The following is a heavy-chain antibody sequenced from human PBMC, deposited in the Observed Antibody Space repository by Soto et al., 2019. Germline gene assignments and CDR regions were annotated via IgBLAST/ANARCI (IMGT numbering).Heavy chain of an antibody. D-gene: IGHD6-25*01. CDR3: AREAGWQRMVPYD. CDR2: ISAFNGDT. J-gene: IGHJ4*02. CDR1: GYTFTSYG. V-gene: IGHV1-18*04. Sequence: QVQLVQSGTEVKKPGASVNVSCKAFGYTFTSYGFSWVRQVPGQGLEWLGGISAFNGDTQYAQTMKGRLTVTTDTSTTTVHMELRSLTPAYTAVYYCAREAGWQRMVPYDWGQGTLVTVS.